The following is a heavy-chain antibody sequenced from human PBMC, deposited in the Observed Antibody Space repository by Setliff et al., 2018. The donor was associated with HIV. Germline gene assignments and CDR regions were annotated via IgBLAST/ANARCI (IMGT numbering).Heavy chain of an antibody. J-gene: IGHJ6*02. V-gene: IGHV4-34*01. CDR2: VDDSGGS. CDR3: AKERYDSSGYSIDHYGMDV. Sequence: SETLSLTCAVYGGSFSGFYWSWIRQPPGKGLEYIGEVDDSGGSNYNPSLKSRVSISVDTSKNQFSLKLSSVTAADTAVYYCAKERYDSSGYSIDHYGMDVWGQGTTVTVSS. D-gene: IGHD3-22*01. CDR1: GGSFSGFY.